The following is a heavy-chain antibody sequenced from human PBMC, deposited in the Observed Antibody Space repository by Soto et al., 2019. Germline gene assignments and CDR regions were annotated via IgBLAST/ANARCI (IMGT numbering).Heavy chain of an antibody. V-gene: IGHV4-4*02. CDR1: GGSISSSNW. CDR3: ARSRKSSSGYFDY. D-gene: IGHD6-6*01. J-gene: IGHJ4*02. CDR2: IYHSGST. Sequence: PSETLSLTCAVSGGSISSSNWWSWVRHPPGKGLEWIGEIYHSGSTNYNPSLKSRVTISVDKSKNQFSLKLSSVTAADTAVYYFARSRKSSSGYFDYWGQGTLVTVSS.